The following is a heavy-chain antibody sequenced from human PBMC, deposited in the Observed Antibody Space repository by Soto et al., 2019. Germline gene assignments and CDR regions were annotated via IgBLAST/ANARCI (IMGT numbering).Heavy chain of an antibody. Sequence: EVHLVESGGGLVQPGGSLRLSCAASGFTFNNYWMSWVRQAPGKGLEWVANIKQDGNDKYYVDSVKGRFTISRDNAKDSLYLQMNTLRAEATVVYYCASVKSLSGEYWCQGTLVTVS. CDR3: ASVKSLSGEY. V-gene: IGHV3-7*02. J-gene: IGHJ4*02. CDR1: GFTFNNYW. D-gene: IGHD1-26*01. CDR2: IKQDGNDK.